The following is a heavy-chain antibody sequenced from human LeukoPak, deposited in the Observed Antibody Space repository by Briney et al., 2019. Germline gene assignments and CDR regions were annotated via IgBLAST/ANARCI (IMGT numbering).Heavy chain of an antibody. CDR2: IKQDGSEK. CDR3: ARDLSYYDFWSGYYTADYFDY. D-gene: IGHD3-3*01. J-gene: IGHJ4*02. CDR1: GFTFSSYW. V-gene: IGHV3-7*01. Sequence: PGGSLRLSCAASGFTFSSYWMSWVRQAPGRGLEWVANIKQDGSEKYYVDSVKGRFTISRDNAKNSLYLQMNSLRAEDTAVYYCARDLSYYDFWSGYYTADYFDYWGQGTLVTVSS.